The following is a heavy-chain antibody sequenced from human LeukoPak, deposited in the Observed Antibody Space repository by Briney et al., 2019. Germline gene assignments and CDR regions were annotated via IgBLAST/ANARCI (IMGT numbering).Heavy chain of an antibody. CDR2: TYYMSKWNN. Sequence: SSQTLTLSCAISGDSLSSNSTNWIWIRQSPSRGLEWLGRTYYMSKWNNDYAVSVKSRITINPDTSKNQFSLQLKSVTPEDTAVYYCAREVNMVLGRWGQGTQVTVSS. CDR1: GDSLSSNSTN. J-gene: IGHJ4*02. V-gene: IGHV6-1*01. D-gene: IGHD3-10*01. CDR3: AREVNMVLGR.